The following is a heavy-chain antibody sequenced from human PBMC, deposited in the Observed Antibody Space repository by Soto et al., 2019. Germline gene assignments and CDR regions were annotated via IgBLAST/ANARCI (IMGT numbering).Heavy chain of an antibody. CDR1: GFTFHSYG. CDR2: ITGSGDTT. CDR3: AKMVVVAATPRGPFES. J-gene: IGHJ4*02. V-gene: IGHV3-23*01. Sequence: GGSLRLSCAASGFTFHSYGMSWVREAPGKGLECVSAITGSGDTTFYADSVQGRFTISRDNSKNTVYLQVNSLRTEDTAVYYCAKMVVVAATPRGPFESWGQGTLVTVSS. D-gene: IGHD2-15*01.